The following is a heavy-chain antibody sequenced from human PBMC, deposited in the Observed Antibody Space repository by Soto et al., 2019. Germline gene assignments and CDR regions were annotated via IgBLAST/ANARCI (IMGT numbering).Heavy chain of an antibody. CDR2: ISAFIGNA. J-gene: IGHJ6*02. CDR1: GYTFTSYA. D-gene: IGHD6-25*01. CDR3: ARDLRHARGFGGLLSGLNGMDF. Sequence: ASVKVSCKASGYTFTSYAISWVRQAPGQGLEWMGWISAFIGNANYAQKFQGRVTITADESTSTAYMELSSLRSEDTAVYYCARDLRHARGFGGLLSGLNGMDFWGQGTTVTVSS. V-gene: IGHV1-69*13.